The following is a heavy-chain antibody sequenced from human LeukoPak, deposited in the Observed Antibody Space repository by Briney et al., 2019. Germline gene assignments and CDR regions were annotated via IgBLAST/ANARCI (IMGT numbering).Heavy chain of an antibody. CDR2: IYHSGST. J-gene: IGHJ4*02. CDR1: GGSISSYY. D-gene: IGHD3-22*01. V-gene: IGHV4-59*08. Sequence: PSETLSLTCTVSGGSISSYYWSWIRQPPGKGLEWIGYIYHSGSTNYNPSLKSRVTISVDTSKNQFSLKLSSVTAADTAVYYCARSYYYDSSGYSEPYYFDYWGQGTLVTVSS. CDR3: ARSYYYDSSGYSEPYYFDY.